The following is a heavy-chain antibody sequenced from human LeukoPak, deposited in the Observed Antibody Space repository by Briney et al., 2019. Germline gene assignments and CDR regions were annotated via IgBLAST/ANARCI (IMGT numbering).Heavy chain of an antibody. V-gene: IGHV3-21*01. J-gene: IGHJ3*01. D-gene: IGHD6-13*01. CDR3: ARDRAIGSSWYDDAFDV. CDR2: ISSSSSYI. CDR1: GFTFSSYS. Sequence: GGSLRLSCAASGFTFSSYSMNWVRQAPGKGLEWVSSISSSSSYIYYADSVRGRFTISRDNAKNSLYLQMNSLRAEDTAVYYCARDRAIGSSWYDDAFDVWGQGTMVTVSS.